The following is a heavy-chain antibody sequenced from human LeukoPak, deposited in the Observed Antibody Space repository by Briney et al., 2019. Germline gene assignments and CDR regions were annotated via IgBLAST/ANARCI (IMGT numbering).Heavy chain of an antibody. CDR3: ANEGYCSSTSCLPHDY. J-gene: IGHJ4*02. CDR2: ISSSGSTI. V-gene: IGHV3-48*03. Sequence: GGSLRLSCAASGFTFSSYEMNWVPQAPGKGLEWVSYISSSGSTIYYADSVKGRFTISRDNSKNTLYLQMNSLRAEDTAVYYCANEGYCSSTSCLPHDYWGQGTLVTVSS. D-gene: IGHD2-2*01. CDR1: GFTFSSYE.